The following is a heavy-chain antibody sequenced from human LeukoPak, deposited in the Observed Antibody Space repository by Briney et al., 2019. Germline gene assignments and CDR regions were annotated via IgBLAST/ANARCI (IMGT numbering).Heavy chain of an antibody. V-gene: IGHV3-7*03. Sequence: PGGSLRLSCAASGFIFSSYWMSWVRQAPGKGLEWVANIIQDGSEKYYVDSVKGRFTISRDNAKNSLYLQMNSLRAEDTAVYYCARSPVLYYDFWSGYYNGGFDYWGQGTLVTVSS. CDR3: ARSPVLYYDFWSGYYNGGFDY. J-gene: IGHJ4*02. CDR1: GFIFSSYW. CDR2: IIQDGSEK. D-gene: IGHD3-3*01.